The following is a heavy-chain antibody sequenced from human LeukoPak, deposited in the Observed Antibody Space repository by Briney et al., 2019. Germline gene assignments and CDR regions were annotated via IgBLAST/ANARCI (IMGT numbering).Heavy chain of an antibody. CDR3: ARVVNYYYDSSGYAAFDI. CDR1: GGSFSGYY. D-gene: IGHD3-22*01. CDR2: INHSGST. Sequence: PSETLSLTCAVYGGSFSGYYWSWIRQPPGKGLEWIGEINHSGSTNYNPSLKSRVTISVDTSKNQFSLKLSSVTAADTAVYYCARVVNYYYDSSGYAAFDIWGQGTMVTVSS. J-gene: IGHJ3*02. V-gene: IGHV4-34*01.